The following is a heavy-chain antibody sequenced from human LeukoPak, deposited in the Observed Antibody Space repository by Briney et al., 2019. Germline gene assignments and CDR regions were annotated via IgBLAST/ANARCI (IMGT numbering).Heavy chain of an antibody. D-gene: IGHD5-18*01. CDR1: GFTFSSYS. J-gene: IGHJ4*02. CDR3: VRDPGNYGYPYYFDY. Sequence: PGGSLRLSCAASGFTFSSYSMNWVRQAPGKGLEWVSSISSSSSFIYYADSAKGRFTISRDNAKNSLYLQMNSLRAEDTAVYYCVRDPGNYGYPYYFDYWGQGTLVTVSS. CDR2: ISSSSSFI. V-gene: IGHV3-21*01.